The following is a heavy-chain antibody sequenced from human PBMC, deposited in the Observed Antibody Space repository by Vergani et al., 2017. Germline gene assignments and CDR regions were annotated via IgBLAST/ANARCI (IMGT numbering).Heavy chain of an antibody. Sequence: QVQLVQSGAEVKKPGASVKVSCKASGYTFTSYAMHWVRQAPGQRLEWMGWINAGNGNTKYSQKFQGRVTITRDTSASTAYMELSSLRSEDTAVYYCARDRPHSYYYYYMDVWGKGTTVTVSS. CDR2: INAGNGNT. V-gene: IGHV1-3*01. CDR3: ARDRPHSYYYYYMDV. CDR1: GYTFTSYA. J-gene: IGHJ6*03.